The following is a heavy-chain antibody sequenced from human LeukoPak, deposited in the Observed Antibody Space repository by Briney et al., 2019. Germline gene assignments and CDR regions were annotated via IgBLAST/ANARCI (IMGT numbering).Heavy chain of an antibody. CDR1: GFTFSDYY. CDR2: ISSSGSTI. Sequence: IPGGSLRLSCAASGFTFSDYYMSWIRQAPGKGLEWVSYISSSGSTIYYADSVKGRFTISRDNAKNSLYLQMNSLRAEDTAVYYCARVSVLGVFWEGGGAFDIWGQGTMVTVSS. J-gene: IGHJ3*02. CDR3: ARVSVLGVFWEGGGAFDI. D-gene: IGHD2-8*01. V-gene: IGHV3-11*01.